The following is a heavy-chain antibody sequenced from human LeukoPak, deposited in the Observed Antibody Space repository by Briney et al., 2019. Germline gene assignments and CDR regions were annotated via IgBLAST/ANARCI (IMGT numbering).Heavy chain of an antibody. CDR1: GFTFRDAC. V-gene: IGHV3-21*01. CDR2: ISSSSSYI. CDR3: ARVEYSSSCSR. J-gene: IGHJ4*02. D-gene: IGHD6-13*01. Sequence: PGGSLRLSCAASGFTFRDACMNWVRQAPGKGLEWVSSISSSSSYIYYADSVKGRFTISRDNAKDSLYLQMNSLRAEDTAVYYCARVEYSSSCSRWGQGTLVTVSS.